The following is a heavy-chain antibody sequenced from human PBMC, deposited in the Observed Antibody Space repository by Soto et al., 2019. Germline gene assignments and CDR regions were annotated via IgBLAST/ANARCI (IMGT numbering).Heavy chain of an antibody. CDR2: IIPIFGTA. J-gene: IGHJ5*02. V-gene: IGHV1-69*01. Sequence: QVQLVQSGAEVKKPGSSVKVSCKASGGTFSSYAISWVRQAPGQGLEWMGGIIPIFGTANYAQKFQGRVTITADESTSTAYMELSSLRSEDTAVYYCARVRCSGGSCYSGWFDPWGQGTLVTVSS. D-gene: IGHD2-15*01. CDR1: GGTFSSYA. CDR3: ARVRCSGGSCYSGWFDP.